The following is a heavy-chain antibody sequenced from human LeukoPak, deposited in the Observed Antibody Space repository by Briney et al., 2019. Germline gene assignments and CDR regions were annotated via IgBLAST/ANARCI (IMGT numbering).Heavy chain of an antibody. CDR1: GGSFSGYY. CDR3: ARHAAAAGRVYYYYYYMDV. D-gene: IGHD6-13*01. CDR2: INHSGST. V-gene: IGHV4-34*01. Sequence: SGTLSLTCAVYGGSFSGYYWSWIRQPPGKGLEWIGEINHSGSTNYNPSLKSRVTISVDTSKNQFSLKLSSVTAADTAVYYCARHAAAAGRVYYYYYYMDVWGKGTTVTISS. J-gene: IGHJ6*03.